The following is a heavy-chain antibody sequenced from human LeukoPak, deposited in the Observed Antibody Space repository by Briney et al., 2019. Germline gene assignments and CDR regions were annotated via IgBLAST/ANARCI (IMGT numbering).Heavy chain of an antibody. CDR2: IYPRDSDS. J-gene: IGHJ4*02. CDR3: ARMGTDLSGAVAGTAAFDY. CDR1: GYSFSNYW. Sequence: GESLKISCKGSGYSFSNYWIAWVRQMPGKGLECMGIIYPRDSDSRNSPSFQGQVTISADRSISTAYLQWSSLKASDTAVYYCARMGTDLSGAVAGTAAFDYWGQGTLVTVSS. V-gene: IGHV5-51*01. D-gene: IGHD6-19*01.